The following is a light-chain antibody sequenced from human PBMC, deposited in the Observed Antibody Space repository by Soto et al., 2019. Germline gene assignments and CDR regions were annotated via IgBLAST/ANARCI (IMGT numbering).Light chain of an antibody. CDR2: GAS. J-gene: IGKJ2*01. CDR3: QQYNNWPYT. Sequence: EIVMTQSPATLSVSPGERATLSCRASQSVSSNLAWYQQKPGQAPRLLIYGASTRATGIPARSSGSGSWTEFTLMISSLQSEDFAVYYCQQYNNWPYTFGQGTKLEIK. CDR1: QSVSSN. V-gene: IGKV3-15*01.